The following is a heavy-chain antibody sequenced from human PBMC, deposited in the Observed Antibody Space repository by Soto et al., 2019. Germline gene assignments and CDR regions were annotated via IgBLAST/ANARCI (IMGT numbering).Heavy chain of an antibody. J-gene: IGHJ4*02. Sequence: ASVQVSCKVSGYTLTELSMHWVRQAPGKGLEWMGGFDPEDGETIYAQKFQGRVTMTEDTSTDTAYMELSSLRSEDTAVYYCATVSTAMVRGSFDYWGQGTLVTVSS. CDR2: FDPEDGET. V-gene: IGHV1-24*01. D-gene: IGHD5-18*01. CDR1: GYTLTELS. CDR3: ATVSTAMVRGSFDY.